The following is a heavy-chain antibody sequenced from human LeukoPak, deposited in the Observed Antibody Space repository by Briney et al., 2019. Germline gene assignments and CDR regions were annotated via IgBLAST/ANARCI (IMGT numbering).Heavy chain of an antibody. Sequence: GGSLRLSCAASGFTFSSYEMNWVRQAPGKGLEWVSYISSSGSTIYYADSVKGRFTISRDNAKNSLYLQMNSLRAEDTAVYYCARVSNDYDILTGYYTGDYWGQGTLVTVSS. V-gene: IGHV3-48*03. CDR1: GFTFSSYE. D-gene: IGHD3-9*01. CDR3: ARVSNDYDILTGYYTGDY. CDR2: ISSSGSTI. J-gene: IGHJ4*02.